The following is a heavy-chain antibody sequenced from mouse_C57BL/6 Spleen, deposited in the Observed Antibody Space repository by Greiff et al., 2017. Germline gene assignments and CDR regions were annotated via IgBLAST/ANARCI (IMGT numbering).Heavy chain of an antibody. CDR3: ARRDYYSFAY. CDR1: GYTFTGYW. J-gene: IGHJ3*01. D-gene: IGHD1-1*01. Sequence: QVQLQQSGAELMKPGASVKLSCKATGYTFTGYWIEWVKQRPGHGLEWIGEILPGSGSTNYTEKFKGKATFTADTSSNTAYMQLSSLTTEDSSIXYCARRDYYSFAYWGQGTLVTVSA. CDR2: ILPGSGST. V-gene: IGHV1-9*01.